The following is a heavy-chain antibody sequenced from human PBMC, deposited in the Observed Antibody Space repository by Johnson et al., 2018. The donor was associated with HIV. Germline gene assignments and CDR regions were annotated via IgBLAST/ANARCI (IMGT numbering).Heavy chain of an antibody. D-gene: IGHD6-19*01. CDR1: LFIFIHYC. V-gene: IGHV3-74*03. Sequence: VPLVASVCFFFPPVFSLRLSCAASLFIFIHYCLPCVRPPPVPCLFLVSLIYRSVLATAYADSVTGRFTISRDNAKKTLYLQMNSLRAEDTAVYYCARKQWLEIPSDALDVWGQGTMVTVSS. CDR2: IYRSVLAT. CDR3: ARKQWLEIPSDALDV. J-gene: IGHJ3*01.